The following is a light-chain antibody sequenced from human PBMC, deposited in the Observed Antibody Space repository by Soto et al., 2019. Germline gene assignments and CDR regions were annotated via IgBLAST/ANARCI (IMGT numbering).Light chain of an antibody. CDR1: QSIRNF. Sequence: DIQMTQSPSSLSASAGDRVTITCRASQSIRNFLNWYQQKPGKAPKVLIYAASSLQSGVPSRFSGSGSGTDFTLTISSLQPEDSATYYCQQSYSTPTFGQGTKVDIK. J-gene: IGKJ1*01. CDR2: AAS. CDR3: QQSYSTPT. V-gene: IGKV1-39*01.